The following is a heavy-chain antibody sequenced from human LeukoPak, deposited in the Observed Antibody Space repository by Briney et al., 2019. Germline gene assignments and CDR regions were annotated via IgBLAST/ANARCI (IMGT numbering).Heavy chain of an antibody. CDR3: AREGSAYGMDV. V-gene: IGHV4-4*02. CDR1: GGSISSDNW. J-gene: IGHJ6*02. CDR2: IYHSGTI. Sequence: NASGTLSLTCAVSGGSISSDNWWSWVRQPPAKGLEWIGEIYHSGTINYNPSLKSRVTISLDTSKSQVSLNLTSVTAADTAVYYCAREGSAYGMDVWGQGTTVTVSS. D-gene: IGHD2-15*01.